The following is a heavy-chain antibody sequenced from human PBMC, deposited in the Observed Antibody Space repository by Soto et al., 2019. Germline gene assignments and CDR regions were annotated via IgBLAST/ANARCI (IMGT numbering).Heavy chain of an antibody. CDR2: INPSGGST. D-gene: IGHD2-15*01. CDR3: ARTPGYTVVMEGASTGNYYMDV. V-gene: IGHV1-46*01. J-gene: IGHJ6*03. CDR1: GYTFTSCY. Sequence: ASVKVSCKASGYTFTSCYMHWVRQAPGQGLEWMGIINPSGGSTSYAQKFQGRVTMTRDTSTSTVYMELSSLRSEDTAVYYCARTPGYTVVMEGASTGNYYMDVWGQGTTVTVSS.